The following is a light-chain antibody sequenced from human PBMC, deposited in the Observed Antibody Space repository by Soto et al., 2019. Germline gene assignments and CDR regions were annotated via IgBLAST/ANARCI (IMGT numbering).Light chain of an antibody. CDR1: SSDIGGYNY. J-gene: IGLJ2*01. Sequence: QSVLTQPPSASGSPGQSVTISCTGTSSDIGGYNYVSWYQQHPGKAPKLTIYEVTKRPSGVPDRFSGSKSGNTASLTVSGLQAEDEADYYCSSYAGSNNLFGGGTKVTVL. CDR2: EVT. CDR3: SSYAGSNNL. V-gene: IGLV2-8*01.